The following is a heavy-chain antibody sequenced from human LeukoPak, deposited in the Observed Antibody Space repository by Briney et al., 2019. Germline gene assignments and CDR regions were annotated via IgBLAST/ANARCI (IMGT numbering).Heavy chain of an antibody. CDR2: IFPTGST. CDR3: AGAAAGSPFQH. D-gene: IGHD6-13*01. Sequence: KSSETLSLTCTVSDGSINTYSYYWNWIRQPPGKGLEYIGYIFPTGSTNYNPSLKSRVSISVDTSKNQFSLKVNSVTAADTAVYYCAGAAAGSPFQHWGQGTLVTASS. CDR1: DGSINTYSYY. J-gene: IGHJ1*01. V-gene: IGHV4-4*09.